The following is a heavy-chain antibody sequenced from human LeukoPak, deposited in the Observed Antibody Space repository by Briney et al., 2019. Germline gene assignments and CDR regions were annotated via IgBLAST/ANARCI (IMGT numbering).Heavy chain of an antibody. CDR2: ISAYNGNT. CDR1: GYTFTSYG. CDR3: ARISIPIYCSSTSCYYGTYYYYMDV. J-gene: IGHJ6*03. D-gene: IGHD2-2*01. Sequence: VASVKVSCEASGYTFTSYGISWVRQAPGQGLEWMGWISAYNGNTNYAQKLQGRVTMTTDTSTSTAYMELRSLRSDDTAVYYCARISIPIYCSSTSCYYGTYYYYMDVWGKGTTVTVSS. V-gene: IGHV1-18*01.